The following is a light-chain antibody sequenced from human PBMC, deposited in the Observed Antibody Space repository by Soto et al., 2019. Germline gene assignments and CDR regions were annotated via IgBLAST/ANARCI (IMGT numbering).Light chain of an antibody. CDR1: QSVDRY. CDR2: DAS. Sequence: VLTQSPDTLSLSPGETATLSCRASQSVDRYVAWYQQKVGQAPRLLIYDASSRAAGVPDRVTGGGSGTDFTLTISGLEPDDFALYFCQQYERPPFAFGQGTKLEIK. V-gene: IGKV3-20*01. CDR3: QQYERPPFA. J-gene: IGKJ2*01.